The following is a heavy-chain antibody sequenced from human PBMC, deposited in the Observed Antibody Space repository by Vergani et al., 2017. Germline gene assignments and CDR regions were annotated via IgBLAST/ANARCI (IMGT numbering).Heavy chain of an antibody. Sequence: QLQLQESGPGLVKPSETLSLTCTVSGGSISSSSYYWGWIRQPPGKGLEWIGSIYYSGSTYYNPSLKSRVTISVDTSKNQFSLKLSSVTAADTAVYYCARLRFWGSGTDGAFDIWGQGTMVTVSS. CDR3: ARLRFWGSGTDGAFDI. V-gene: IGHV4-39*01. J-gene: IGHJ3*02. CDR2: IYYSGST. CDR1: GGSISSSSYY. D-gene: IGHD3-10*01.